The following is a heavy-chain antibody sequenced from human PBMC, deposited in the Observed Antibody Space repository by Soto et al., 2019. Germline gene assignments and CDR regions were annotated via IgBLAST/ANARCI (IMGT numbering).Heavy chain of an antibody. Sequence: QLQLQESGPGLVQPSQTLSLTCAVSGGSVNSPGYSWSWIRRPPGKGLEWIGYIYHSGITYYNPSLKSRVIISLDRSNNQFSLRLSSVTDADTAVYYCAREGRGKKAGYNGLVSLGYWGQGTPVTVSS. V-gene: IGHV4-30-2*01. CDR2: IYHSGIT. CDR3: AREGRGKKAGYNGLVSLGY. D-gene: IGHD2-2*02. CDR1: GGSVNSPGYS. J-gene: IGHJ4*02.